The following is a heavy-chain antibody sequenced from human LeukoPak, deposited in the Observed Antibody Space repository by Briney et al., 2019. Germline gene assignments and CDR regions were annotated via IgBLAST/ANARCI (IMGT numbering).Heavy chain of an antibody. CDR1: GFTFSSYG. CDR2: ISYDGSNK. Sequence: GGSLRLSCAASGFTFSSYGMHWVRQAPGKGLEWVAVISYDGSNKYYADSVKGRFTISRDNSKNTLYLQMNSLRAEDTAVYYCAKLGGEVRGVIPFDYWGQGTLVTVSS. J-gene: IGHJ4*02. CDR3: AKLGGEVRGVIPFDY. V-gene: IGHV3-30*18. D-gene: IGHD3-10*01.